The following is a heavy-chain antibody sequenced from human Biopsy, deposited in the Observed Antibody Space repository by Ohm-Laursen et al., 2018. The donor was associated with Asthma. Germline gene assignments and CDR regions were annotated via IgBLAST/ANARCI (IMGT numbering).Heavy chain of an antibody. V-gene: IGHV3-9*01. J-gene: IGHJ4*01. D-gene: IGHD3-22*01. CDR3: AKSADYYDSTDYLDF. CDR2: ISWNSGNI. Sequence: SLRLSCSASGFSFDDCAMHWVRKAPGKGLEWVSSISWNSGNIDYAASMKGRFTISRDNAKNSLYLQMQSLRPEDTAFYYCAKSADYYDSTDYLDFWGRGTLVTVSS. CDR1: GFSFDDCA.